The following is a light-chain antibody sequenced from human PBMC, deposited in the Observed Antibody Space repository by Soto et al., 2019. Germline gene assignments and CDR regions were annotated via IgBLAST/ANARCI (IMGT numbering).Light chain of an antibody. CDR1: SSNIGDNT. CDR3: AAWEGIKGVA. J-gene: IGLJ2*01. Sequence: QSVLTQPPSASGTPGQTVTISRSGTSSNIGDNTVSWYQQFPGTAPRLLIDNNDQRPSGVADRFTGSKSGNSASLATSGLQAEDDIDYYCAAWEGIKGVAVVGGTKLAVL. V-gene: IGLV1-44*01. CDR2: NND.